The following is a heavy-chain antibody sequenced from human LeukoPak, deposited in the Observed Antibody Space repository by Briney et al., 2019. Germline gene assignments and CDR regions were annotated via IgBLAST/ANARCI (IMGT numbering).Heavy chain of an antibody. CDR1: GFTFSSYA. D-gene: IGHD3-22*01. J-gene: IGHJ6*02. CDR3: ARAIIPATYYYDSSGPWGRYYYYYYGMDV. Sequence: GGSLRLSCAASGFTFSSYAMHWVRQAPGKGLEWVAVISYDGSNKYYADSVKGRFTISRDNSKNTLYLQMNSLRAEDTAVYYCARAIIPATYYYDSSGPWGRYYYYYYGMDVWGQGTTVTVSS. V-gene: IGHV3-30-3*01. CDR2: ISYDGSNK.